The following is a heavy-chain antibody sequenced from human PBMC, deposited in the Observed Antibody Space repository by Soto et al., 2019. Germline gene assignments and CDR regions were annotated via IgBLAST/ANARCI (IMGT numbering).Heavy chain of an antibody. CDR1: GYIFTSYW. V-gene: IGHV5-51*01. CDR3: VTPDSSGYYSH. D-gene: IGHD3-22*01. J-gene: IGHJ4*02. Sequence: PGESLKISCKASGYIFTSYWIGWVRQMPGIGLEWMGIVNPADSDTRYSPSFQGQVTVSADKSISTAYLQWGSLKASDTAMYYCVTPDSSGYYSHWGQGXPVTVSS. CDR2: VNPADSDT.